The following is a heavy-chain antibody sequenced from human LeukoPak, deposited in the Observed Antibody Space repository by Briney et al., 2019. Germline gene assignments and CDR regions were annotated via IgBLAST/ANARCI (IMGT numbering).Heavy chain of an antibody. CDR1: GFTVSTNY. D-gene: IGHD6-19*01. J-gene: IGHJ4*02. CDR3: ATRAVAAPY. Sequence: GGSLRLSCAASGFTVSTNYMSWVRQAPGKGLEWVSIIYSGGSTYYADSVKGRFTISRDNSKNTLYLQMNTLRAEDTAVYYCATRAVAAPYWGQGTLITVSS. V-gene: IGHV3-66*01. CDR2: IYSGGST.